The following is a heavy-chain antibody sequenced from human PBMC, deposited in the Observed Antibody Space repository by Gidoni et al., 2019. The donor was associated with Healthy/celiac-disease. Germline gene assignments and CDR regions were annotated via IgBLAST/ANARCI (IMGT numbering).Heavy chain of an antibody. D-gene: IGHD5-12*01. V-gene: IGHV3-20*04. CDR3: ARDPLPMKDIVATVTYFDY. Sequence: EVQLVDSGGGVVRPGGSLRLSCAASGFSFDYYGFSWVRQAPGKGLEWVSGINWNGGSTGYADSVKGRFTISRDNAKNSLYLQMNSLRAEDTALYYCARDPLPMKDIVATVTYFDYWGQGTLVTVSS. CDR1: GFSFDYYG. J-gene: IGHJ4*02. CDR2: INWNGGST.